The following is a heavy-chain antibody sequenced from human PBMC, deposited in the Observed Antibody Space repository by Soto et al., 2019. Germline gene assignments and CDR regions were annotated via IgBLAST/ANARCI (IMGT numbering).Heavy chain of an antibody. J-gene: IGHJ6*03. CDR3: ARRARPDFYYMDV. D-gene: IGHD6-6*01. CDR2: ISSNGVGT. Sequence: ESGGGLAQPGGSLRLSCAASGFTLRGYAMAWVRQAPGKGLEYVSGISSNGVGTYYANSVQGRFTISRDNSKNTVYLQMGSLRPEDMAVYYCARRARPDFYYMDVWGNGTTVTVSS. CDR1: GFTLRGYA. V-gene: IGHV3-64*01.